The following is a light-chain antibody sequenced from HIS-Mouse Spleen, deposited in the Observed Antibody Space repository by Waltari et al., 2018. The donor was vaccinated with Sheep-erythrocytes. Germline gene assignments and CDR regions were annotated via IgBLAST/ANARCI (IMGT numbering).Light chain of an antibody. CDR1: QSISSY. CDR2: AAS. Sequence: DIQMTQSPSSLSASVGDRVTITCRASQSISSYLNWYQQKPGKAPKLLIYAASSLQSGVPSRFSGSGSGTDFTLTISSLQPAAFATYYCQPSYSTPPTFGGGTKVEIK. J-gene: IGKJ4*01. V-gene: IGKV1-39*01. CDR3: QPSYSTPPT.